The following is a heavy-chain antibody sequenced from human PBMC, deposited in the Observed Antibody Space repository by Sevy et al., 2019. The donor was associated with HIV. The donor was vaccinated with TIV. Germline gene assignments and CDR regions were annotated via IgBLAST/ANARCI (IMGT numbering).Heavy chain of an antibody. V-gene: IGHV3-33*01. D-gene: IGHD6-13*01. CDR2: IWYDGNNQ. J-gene: IGHJ4*02. CDR1: GFTFSSYG. Sequence: GGSLRLSCAASGFTFSSYGMHWVRQAPGKGLEWVAVIWYDGNNQYYADSVKGRFTISRDNSKNTLYLQMNSLRPEDTAVYYCARDQHHVGWPLDCWGQGTLVTVSS. CDR3: ARDQHHVGWPLDC.